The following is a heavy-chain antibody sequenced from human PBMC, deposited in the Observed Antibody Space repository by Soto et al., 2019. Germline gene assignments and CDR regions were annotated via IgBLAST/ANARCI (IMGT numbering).Heavy chain of an antibody. Sequence: QVQLQESGPGLLKPSETLSLTCSVSGGSVSDKTYYWSWIRQPPGKRLEWIGYVYYSGTTNYNPSLKSHVTISVDLSKNRFSLRLSSVTTADTALYYCARTTAVPNTLRSRYFFDYWGQGTLVTVSS. CDR3: ARTTAVPNTLRSRYFFDY. CDR1: GGSVSDKTYY. V-gene: IGHV4-61*01. D-gene: IGHD4-17*01. J-gene: IGHJ4*02. CDR2: VYYSGTT.